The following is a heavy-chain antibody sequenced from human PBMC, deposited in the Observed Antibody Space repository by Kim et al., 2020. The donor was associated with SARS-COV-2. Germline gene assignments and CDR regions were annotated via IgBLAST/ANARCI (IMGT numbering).Heavy chain of an antibody. CDR3: AKSDWFDP. V-gene: IGHV3-74*01. Sequence: DASITSYAEAGRGRFTISRDDAKNTVYLQMDSLRVEDRAVYYCAKSDWFDPWGQGTLVTVSS. CDR2: DASIT. J-gene: IGHJ5*02.